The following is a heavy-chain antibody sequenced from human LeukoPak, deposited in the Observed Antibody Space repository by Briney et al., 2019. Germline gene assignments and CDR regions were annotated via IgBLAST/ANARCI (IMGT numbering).Heavy chain of an antibody. Sequence: TGGSLRLSCAASGFTFSSYSMNWVRQAPGKGLEWVSSISSSSSYIYYADSVKGRFTISSDKSKNILFLQMNSLRAEDTALYYCAKGQETESRLDSWGQGTLVTVSS. CDR3: AKGQETESRLDS. D-gene: IGHD1-1*01. J-gene: IGHJ4*02. CDR1: GFTFSSYS. V-gene: IGHV3-21*04. CDR2: ISSSSSYI.